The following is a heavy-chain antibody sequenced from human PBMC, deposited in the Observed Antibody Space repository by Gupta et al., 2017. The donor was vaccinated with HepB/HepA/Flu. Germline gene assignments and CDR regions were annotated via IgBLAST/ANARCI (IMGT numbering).Heavy chain of an antibody. V-gene: IGHV3-23*01. Sequence: EVQLLESGGGLVQPGGSLRLSCAASGFTFSNYAMNWVRPAPGKGLEWVSGITGSGGGTYYADSVRGRFTISRDNSKNTLFLQMNSLRAEDTAVYYCAKESVAAAGYYYYGLGVWGQGTTVTVSS. CDR2: ITGSGGGT. D-gene: IGHD6-13*01. CDR1: GFTFSNYA. CDR3: AKESVAAAGYYYYGLGV. J-gene: IGHJ6*02.